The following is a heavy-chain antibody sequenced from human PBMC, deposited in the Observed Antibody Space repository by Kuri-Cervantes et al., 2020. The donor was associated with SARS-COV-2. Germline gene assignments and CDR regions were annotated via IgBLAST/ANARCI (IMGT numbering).Heavy chain of an antibody. CDR3: ARSTSYWYFDL. J-gene: IGHJ2*01. V-gene: IGHV4-4*07. Sequence: SETLSLTCTVSGGSISSYYWSWIRQPAGKGLEWIGRIYISGSTNYDPPLKSRVTMSVDTSKNQFSLKLSSVTAADTAVYYCARSTSYWYFDLWGRGTLVTVSS. CDR2: IYISGST. D-gene: IGHD2-2*01. CDR1: GGSISSYY.